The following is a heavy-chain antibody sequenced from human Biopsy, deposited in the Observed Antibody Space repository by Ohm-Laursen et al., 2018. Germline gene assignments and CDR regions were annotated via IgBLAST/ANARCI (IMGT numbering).Heavy chain of an antibody. Sequence: TLSLTCTVSGGSISNNNSYWGWIRQPPGKGLEWIGSIFYRGSTHYKPSLKRRVNISVDTSKNQFSLKLNSVTAADTAVYYCARDYDTSGYYYVSWGQGTLVTVSS. CDR3: ARDYDTSGYYYVS. V-gene: IGHV4-39*01. D-gene: IGHD3-22*01. J-gene: IGHJ5*02. CDR2: IFYRGST. CDR1: GGSISNNNSY.